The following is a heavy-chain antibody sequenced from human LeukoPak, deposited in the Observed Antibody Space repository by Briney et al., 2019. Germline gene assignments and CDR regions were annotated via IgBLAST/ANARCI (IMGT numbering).Heavy chain of an antibody. CDR1: GYTFTGYY. J-gene: IGHJ5*02. V-gene: IGHV1-2*06. CDR2: INPNSGGT. CDR3: ARPFEVGATPYNWFDP. D-gene: IGHD1-26*01. Sequence: ASVKVSRKASGYTFTGYYMHWVRQAPGQGLEWMGRINPNSGGTNYAQKFQGRVTMTRDTSISTAYMELSRLRSDDTAVYYCARPFEVGATPYNWFDPWGQGTLVTVSS.